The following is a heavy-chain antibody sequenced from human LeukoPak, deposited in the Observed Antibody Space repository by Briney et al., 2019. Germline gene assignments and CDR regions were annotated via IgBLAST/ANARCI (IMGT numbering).Heavy chain of an antibody. CDR2: FYYSGST. CDR3: ARSPNSSGWYTY. J-gene: IGHJ4*02. V-gene: IGHV4-61*01. CDR1: GGSVSSGSYY. D-gene: IGHD6-19*01. Sequence: SETLSLSCTVSGGSVSSGSYYWNWIRQPPGKGLEWIGYFYYSGSTKYNPSLKSRVTISLDTSKNQFSLKLSSVTAADTAVYYCARSPNSSGWYTYWGKGTLVTVSS.